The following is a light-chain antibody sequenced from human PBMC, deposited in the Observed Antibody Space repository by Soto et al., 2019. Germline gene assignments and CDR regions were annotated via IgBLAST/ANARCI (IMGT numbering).Light chain of an antibody. CDR1: QGISTC. CDR3: QQADSFPLT. J-gene: IGKJ4*01. V-gene: IGKV1-12*01. Sequence: DIQMTQSPSSVSASVGDRVTITCRASQGISTCLAWYQQKPGIAPKLLIYAASSLQSGVPSRFSGSGSGTEFTLTISSLQPEDFATYFCQQADSFPLTFGGGTKVEIK. CDR2: AAS.